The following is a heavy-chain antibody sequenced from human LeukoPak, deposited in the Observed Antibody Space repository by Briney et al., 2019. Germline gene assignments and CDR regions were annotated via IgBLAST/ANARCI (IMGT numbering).Heavy chain of an antibody. Sequence: GGSLRLSCAASGFTVSDYYMSWIRQAPGKGLEWVSYISSRSIHYADSVKGRFTISRDNAKNSLYLQMNSLRAEDTAAYYCARASGGLVRGVMASTYGMDVWGQGTTVTVSS. CDR2: ISSRSI. D-gene: IGHD3-10*01. J-gene: IGHJ6*02. V-gene: IGHV3-11*01. CDR1: GFTVSDYY. CDR3: ARASGGLVRGVMASTYGMDV.